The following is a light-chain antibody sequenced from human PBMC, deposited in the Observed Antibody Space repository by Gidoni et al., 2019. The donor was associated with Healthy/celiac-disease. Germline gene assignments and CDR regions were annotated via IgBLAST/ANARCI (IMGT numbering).Light chain of an antibody. J-gene: IGKJ2*01. CDR1: QSISSR. CDR3: QQYNSYSPYT. CDR2: KAS. Sequence: DIQMTQSPSTLSASVGDRVTITCRASQSISSRLAWYQQKPGKAPKLLIYKASSLESGVPSKCSGSGSGTEYTLTISSLQHDDYATYYCQQYNSYSPYTFGQGTKLEIK. V-gene: IGKV1-5*03.